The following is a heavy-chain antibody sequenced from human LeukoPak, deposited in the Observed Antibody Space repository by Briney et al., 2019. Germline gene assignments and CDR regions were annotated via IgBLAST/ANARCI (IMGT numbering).Heavy chain of an antibody. CDR3: ASGSSPRAGFDY. CDR1: GGSISSYY. J-gene: IGHJ4*02. Sequence: PSGTLSLTCTVSGGSISSYYWSWIRQPPGKGLEWIGYIYASGSTNYNPSLKSRVTISVDTSKNQFSLKLSSVTAADTAVYYCASGSSPRAGFDYWGQGTLVTVSS. CDR2: IYASGST. V-gene: IGHV4-4*09.